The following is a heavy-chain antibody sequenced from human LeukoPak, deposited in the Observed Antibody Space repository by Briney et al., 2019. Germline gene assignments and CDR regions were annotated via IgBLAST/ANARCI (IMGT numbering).Heavy chain of an antibody. J-gene: IGHJ3*01. CDR3: VKESGFMVAPNSAFDV. CDR1: GFTFNSYP. D-gene: IGHD4/OR15-4a*01. CDR2: ISRNGGST. V-gene: IGHV3-64D*06. Sequence: GGSLRLSCSASGFTFNSYPVHWVRQAPGEGLEYVSGISRNGGSTYYADSVKGRFTISRDNSKNPLYIQMSTLRAEDTAVYDCVKESGFMVAPNSAFDVWGQGTMVTVSS.